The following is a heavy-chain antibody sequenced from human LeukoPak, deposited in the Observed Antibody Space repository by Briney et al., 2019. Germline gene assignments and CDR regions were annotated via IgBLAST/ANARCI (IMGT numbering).Heavy chain of an antibody. Sequence: SETLSLTCTVSGGSISGGNYYWSWIRQPPGKGLEWIGNIYYTGTTYYNPSLESRLTISVDTSKNQFSLKLSSVTAADTAVYYCARVHCSGVTCYFDYRGQGTPVTVSS. CDR1: GGSISGGNYY. CDR3: ARVHCSGVTCYFDY. J-gene: IGHJ4*02. V-gene: IGHV4-30-4*01. CDR2: IYYTGTT. D-gene: IGHD2-15*01.